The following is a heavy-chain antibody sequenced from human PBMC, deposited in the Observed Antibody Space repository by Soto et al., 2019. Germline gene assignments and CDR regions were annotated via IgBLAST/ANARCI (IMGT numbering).Heavy chain of an antibody. V-gene: IGHV1-24*01. Sequence: ASVKVSCKVSGYTLTELSMHWVRQAPGKGLDWMGGFDPEDGETINAQKFQGSVTMTEDTSTDTAYMELSSLRYEDTAVYYCATQAYGDYYYYYGMDVWGQGTTVTVSS. J-gene: IGHJ6*02. CDR1: GYTLTELS. CDR2: FDPEDGET. CDR3: ATQAYGDYYYYYGMDV. D-gene: IGHD4-17*01.